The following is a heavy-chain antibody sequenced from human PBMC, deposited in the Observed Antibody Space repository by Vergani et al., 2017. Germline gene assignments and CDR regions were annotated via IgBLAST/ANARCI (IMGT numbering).Heavy chain of an antibody. D-gene: IGHD6-6*01. CDR1: GGTFSSYT. J-gene: IGHJ6*02. CDR3: ARVPLGGIAARPYYYGMDV. CDR2: IIPILGIA. V-gene: IGHV1-69*02. Sequence: QVQLVKSGAEVKKPGSSVKVSCKASGGTFSSYTISWVRQAPGQGLEWMGRIIPILGIANYAQKFQGRVTITAAKSTSTAYMGLSSLRSEETAVYYCARVPLGGIAARPYYYGMDVWGQGTTVTVSS.